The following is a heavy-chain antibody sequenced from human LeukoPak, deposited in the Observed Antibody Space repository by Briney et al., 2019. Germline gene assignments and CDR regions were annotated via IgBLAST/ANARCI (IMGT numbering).Heavy chain of an antibody. CDR3: AKDLYYGSGSSDY. CDR2: ISGSGGST. V-gene: IGHV3-23*01. J-gene: IGHJ4*02. Sequence: GGSLRLSCAASGFTFSSYGMSWVRQAPGKGLEWVSAISGSGGSTYYADSVKGRFTISRDNSKNTLYLQMNSLRAEDTAVYYCAKDLYYGSGSSDYWGQGTLVTVSS. D-gene: IGHD3-10*01. CDR1: GFTFSSYG.